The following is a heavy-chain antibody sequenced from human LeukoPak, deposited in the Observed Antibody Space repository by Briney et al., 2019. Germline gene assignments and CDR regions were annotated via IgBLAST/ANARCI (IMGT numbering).Heavy chain of an antibody. V-gene: IGHV4-4*07. CDR3: ARSLGYCTNGVCPRYFDY. D-gene: IGHD2-8*01. CDR1: GGSISGYY. Sequence: SETLSLTCTVSGGSISGYYWSWIRQPAGKGLEWIGRIYTSGSTNYNPSLKSRVTMSVDTSKNQFSLKLSSVTAADTAVYYCARSLGYCTNGVCPRYFDYWGQGTLVTVSS. CDR2: IYTSGST. J-gene: IGHJ4*02.